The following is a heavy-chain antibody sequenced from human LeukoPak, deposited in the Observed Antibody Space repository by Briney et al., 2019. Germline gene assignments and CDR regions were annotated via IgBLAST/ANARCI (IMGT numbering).Heavy chain of an antibody. J-gene: IGHJ6*02. CDR2: IYYGGST. CDR3: AKHMDYYYYGMDV. Sequence: SETLSLTCSVSGGSISSYYWSWIRQPPGKGLEWIGYIYYGGSTNYNPSLKSRVTISVDTSKNQFSLKLSSVTAAYTAVYYRAKHMDYYYYGMDVWGQGTTVTVSS. D-gene: IGHD3-10*01. V-gene: IGHV4-59*08. CDR1: GGSISSYY.